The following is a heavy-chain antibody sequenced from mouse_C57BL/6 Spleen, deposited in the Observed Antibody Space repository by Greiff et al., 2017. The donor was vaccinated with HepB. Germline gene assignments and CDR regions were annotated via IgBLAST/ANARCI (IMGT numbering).Heavy chain of an antibody. CDR2: IHPNSGST. J-gene: IGHJ2*01. Sequence: VQLQQPGAELVKPGASVKLSCKASGYTFTSYWMHWVKQRPGQGLEWIGMIHPNSGSTNYNEKFKSKATLTVDKSSGTAYMQLSSLTSEDSAVYYCARWGYDYDCFDYWGQGTTLTVSS. CDR3: ARWGYDYDCFDY. V-gene: IGHV1-64*01. D-gene: IGHD2-4*01. CDR1: GYTFTSYW.